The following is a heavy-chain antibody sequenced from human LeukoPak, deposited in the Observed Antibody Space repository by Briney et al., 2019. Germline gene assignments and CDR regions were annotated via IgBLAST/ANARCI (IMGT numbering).Heavy chain of an antibody. Sequence: SETLSLTCTVSGGSISSSSYYWGWIRQPPGKGLEWIGSIYYSGSTYYNPSLKSRVTISVDTSKNQFSLKLSSVTAADTAVYYCARGAALWSGYYTPSRNWFDPWGQGTLVTVSS. D-gene: IGHD3-3*01. V-gene: IGHV4-39*07. J-gene: IGHJ5*02. CDR1: GGSISSSSYY. CDR3: ARGAALWSGYYTPSRNWFDP. CDR2: IYYSGST.